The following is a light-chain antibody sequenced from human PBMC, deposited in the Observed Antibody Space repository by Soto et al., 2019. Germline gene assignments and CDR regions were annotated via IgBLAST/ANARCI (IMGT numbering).Light chain of an antibody. J-gene: IGKJ1*01. CDR3: QQYGGTPWT. Sequence: EIVLTQSPGTLSLSPGESATLSCRASHFVSSNYLAWYQQKRGQAPRLLLYGASTRSTDVPDRFSGSGSGTDFTLTITRLEPEDFAVYYCQQYGGTPWTFGQGTKVEIK. CDR2: GAS. CDR1: HFVSSNY. V-gene: IGKV3-20*01.